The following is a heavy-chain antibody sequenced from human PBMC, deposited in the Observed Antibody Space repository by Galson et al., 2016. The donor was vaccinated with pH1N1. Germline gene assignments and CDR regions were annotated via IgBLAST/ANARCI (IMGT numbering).Heavy chain of an antibody. CDR2: IDPSVGST. J-gene: IGHJ4*02. CDR3: ARDLARQHDY. V-gene: IGHV1-46*01. Sequence: SVKVSCKASGYTFTSYYIHWVRQAPGQGLEWLGVIDPSVGSTSYAQKFQGRVTMTSDTSTNTVSMELSSLKSDDTAVYSCARDLARQHDYWGQGTLVTVSS. CDR1: GYTFTSYY.